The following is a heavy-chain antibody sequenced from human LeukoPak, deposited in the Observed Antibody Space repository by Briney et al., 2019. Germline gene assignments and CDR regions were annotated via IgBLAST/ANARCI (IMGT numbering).Heavy chain of an antibody. CDR2: IYTGGSI. J-gene: IGHJ5*02. Sequence: SETLSLTCTVSGGSISSGSYYWSWIRQPAGKGLEWIGRIYTGGSINYNPSLKSRVTISVDTSKNQFSLKLSSVTAADTAVYYCARASTTVVTDWFDPWGQGSLVTVSS. CDR1: GGSISSGSYY. CDR3: ARASTTVVTDWFDP. D-gene: IGHD4-23*01. V-gene: IGHV4-61*02.